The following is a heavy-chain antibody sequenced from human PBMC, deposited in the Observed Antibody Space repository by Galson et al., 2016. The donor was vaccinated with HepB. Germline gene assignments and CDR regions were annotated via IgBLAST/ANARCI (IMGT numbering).Heavy chain of an antibody. V-gene: IGHV3-30*03. CDR1: GFTFNNYG. J-gene: IGHJ4*02. CDR3: AGAFDY. Sequence: SLRLSCAASGFTFNNYGMTWVRQAPGKGLDWVAAITHSGTTTCSADSVKGRFTISRDNSKHTLYLQMTSLRPEDTALYYCAGAFDYWGQGILVTVSS. CDR2: ITHSGTTT.